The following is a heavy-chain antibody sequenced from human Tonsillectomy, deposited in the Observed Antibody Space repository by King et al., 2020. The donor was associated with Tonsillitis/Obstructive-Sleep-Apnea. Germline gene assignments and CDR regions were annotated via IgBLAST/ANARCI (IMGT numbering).Heavy chain of an antibody. J-gene: IGHJ4*02. CDR2: INWNGDST. D-gene: IGHD4-17*01. CDR1: GFTFDDFG. CDR3: ARNFGDPEY. V-gene: IGHV3-20*04. Sequence: DVQLVESGGGVVWPGGSLRLSCAAAGFTFDDFGMSWVRQAPGKGLEWVSGINWNGDSTRYAESVKGRFTISRDNAKKSVYLQMSSLTAEDTAFYYCARNFGDPEYWGQGTLVTVSS.